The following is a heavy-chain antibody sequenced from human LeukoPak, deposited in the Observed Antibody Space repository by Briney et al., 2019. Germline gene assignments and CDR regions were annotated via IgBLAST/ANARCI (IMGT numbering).Heavy chain of an antibody. V-gene: IGHV1-8*01. J-gene: IGHJ4*02. CDR2: MNPNSGNT. CDR1: GYTFTSYD. CDR3: ASIAAAGPGGDFDY. Sequence: VASVKVSCKASGYTFTSYDINWVRQATGQGLEWMGWMNPNSGNTGYAQKFQGRVTMTRNTSISTAYMELSSLRSEDTAVYYCASIAAAGPGGDFDYWGQGTLVTVSS. D-gene: IGHD6-13*01.